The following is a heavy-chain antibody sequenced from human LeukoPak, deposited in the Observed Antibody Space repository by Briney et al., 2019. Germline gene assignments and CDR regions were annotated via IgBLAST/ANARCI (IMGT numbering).Heavy chain of an antibody. CDR3: ARDSDWALDY. Sequence: GGFLRLSCAASGFTFSTYSMNWVRQAPGKGLEWLSYVKSGNYDIQYADSVTGRFTVSRDSATNSLYLQMNDLKAEDTAVYYCARDSDWALDYWGQGSLVTVSS. V-gene: IGHV3-48*01. J-gene: IGHJ4*02. CDR1: GFTFSTYS. CDR2: VKSGNYDI. D-gene: IGHD3-9*01.